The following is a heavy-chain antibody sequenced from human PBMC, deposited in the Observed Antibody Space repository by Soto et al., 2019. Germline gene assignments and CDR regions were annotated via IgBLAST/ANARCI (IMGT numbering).Heavy chain of an antibody. CDR3: ATELNFIFDDFEAMRWNFER. CDR1: GGSINTYY. J-gene: IGHJ1*01. Sequence: SETLSLTCTVTGGSINTYYWSWIRQSAGKGLEWIGRVYTNVSTNYNPSLKSRVTISVDTSRNQFSLSLRSVTAADTAVYYCATELNFIFDDFEAMRWNFERWGEGNLVIVS. CDR2: VYTNVST. D-gene: IGHD3-3*02. V-gene: IGHV4-4*07.